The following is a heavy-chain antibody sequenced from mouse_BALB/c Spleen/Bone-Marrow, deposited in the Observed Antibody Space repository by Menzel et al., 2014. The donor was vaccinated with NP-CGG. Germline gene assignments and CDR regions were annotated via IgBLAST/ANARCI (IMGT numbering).Heavy chain of an antibody. Sequence: EVPLQQSGAELVKPGSSVKLSCTASGFNIKDTYMHWVQHRPQPALGSVGRIDPANGNTKYDPMFLSIALITATTSSNTAYLQLSSLTPEDTAVYYFATLKTVVDAMDDWGQGISVTGSS. D-gene: IGHD1-1*01. CDR3: ATLKTVVDAMDD. V-gene: IGHV14-3*02. CDR2: IDPANGNT. J-gene: IGHJ4*01. CDR1: GFNIKDTY.